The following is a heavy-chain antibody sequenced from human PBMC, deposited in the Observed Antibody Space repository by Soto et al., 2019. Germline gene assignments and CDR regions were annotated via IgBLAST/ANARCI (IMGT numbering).Heavy chain of an antibody. CDR2: ISGSGGST. J-gene: IGHJ4*02. CDR1: GFTFSSYA. Sequence: EVQLLESGGGLVQPGGSLRLSCAASGFTFSSYAMSWVRQAPGKGLEWVSAISGSGGSTYYADSMKGRFTISRDNSKNTLYLQMNSLRAEDTAVYYCAKDVMYYYGSGSCLDYWGQGTLVTVSS. V-gene: IGHV3-23*01. CDR3: AKDVMYYYGSGSCLDY. D-gene: IGHD3-10*01.